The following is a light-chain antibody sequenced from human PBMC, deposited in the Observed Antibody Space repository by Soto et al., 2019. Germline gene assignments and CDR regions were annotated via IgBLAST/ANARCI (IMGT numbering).Light chain of an antibody. CDR2: GNN. Sequence: QSVLSQPPSVSGAPGQRVTISCTGSSSNIGAGFDVLWYHQLPGTAPKVLIYGNNNRPSGVPDRFSGSKSGTSASLAITGLQAEDEADYYCQSYDSSLSGWVFGGGTKLTVL. CDR1: SSNIGAGFD. J-gene: IGLJ3*02. CDR3: QSYDSSLSGWV. V-gene: IGLV1-40*01.